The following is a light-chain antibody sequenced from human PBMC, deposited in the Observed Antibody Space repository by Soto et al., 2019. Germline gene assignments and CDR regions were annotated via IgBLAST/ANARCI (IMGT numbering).Light chain of an antibody. J-gene: IGKJ5*01. Sequence: EVVLTQSPVTLSLSPVERATLSCRASRSFRGLLAWYQQKPGQAPRLLIYDAYNRATGIPPRFSGSGSGTDFTLTISSLEPEDSAVYYCQQRHMWLITFGQGTRLEIK. CDR1: RSFRGL. CDR3: QQRHMWLIT. V-gene: IGKV3-11*01. CDR2: DAY.